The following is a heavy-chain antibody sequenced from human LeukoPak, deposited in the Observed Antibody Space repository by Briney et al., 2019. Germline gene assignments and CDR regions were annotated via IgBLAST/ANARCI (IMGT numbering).Heavy chain of an antibody. CDR2: ISYDGSNK. D-gene: IGHD2-2*01. CDR3: AGYAQRGY. CDR1: GFTFSSYA. V-gene: IGHV3-30-3*01. J-gene: IGHJ4*02. Sequence: GGSLRLSCAASGFTFSSYAMHWVRQAPGKGLEWVAVISYDGSNKYYADSVKGQFTISRDNSKNTLYLQMNSLRAEDTAVYYCAGYAQRGYWGQGTLVTVSS.